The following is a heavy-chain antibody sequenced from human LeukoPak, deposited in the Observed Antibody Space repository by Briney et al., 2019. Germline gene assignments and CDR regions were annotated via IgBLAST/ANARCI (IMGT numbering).Heavy chain of an antibody. J-gene: IGHJ6*02. CDR1: GFTFSSYG. D-gene: IGHD6-13*01. CDR2: ISYDGSNK. V-gene: IGHV3-30*18. Sequence: GRSLRLSCAASGFTFSSYGMHWVRQAPGKGLEWVAVISYDGSNKYYADSVKGRFTISRDNSKNTLYLQMNSLRAEDTAVYYCAKGNSSSWYRYYYYYYGMGVWGQGTTVTVSS. CDR3: AKGNSSSWYRYYYYYYGMGV.